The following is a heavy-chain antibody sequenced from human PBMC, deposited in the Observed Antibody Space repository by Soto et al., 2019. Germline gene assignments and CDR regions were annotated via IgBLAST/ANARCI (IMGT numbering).Heavy chain of an antibody. CDR2: IYHSGST. CDR3: ARRNGDFWSGYQGGGYYFDY. J-gene: IGHJ4*02. D-gene: IGHD3-3*01. CDR1: GGSISSSNW. V-gene: IGHV4-4*02. Sequence: QVQLQESGPGLVKPSGTLSLTCAVSGGSISSSNWWSWVRQPPGKGLEWIGEIYHSGSTNYNPSLKSRVTISVDKPKNQFSLKLSSVTAADTAVYYCARRNGDFWSGYQGGGYYFDYWGQGTLVTVSS.